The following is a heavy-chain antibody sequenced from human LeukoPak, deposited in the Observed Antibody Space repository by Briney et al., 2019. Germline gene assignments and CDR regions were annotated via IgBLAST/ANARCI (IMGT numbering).Heavy chain of an antibody. Sequence: PSETLSLTCTVSGGSISSGGYYWSWLRQHPGKGLEWIGCIYYSGSTYYNPSLKSRVTISVDTSKNQFSLKLSSVTAADTAVYYCARDSGYSYGPFDYWGQGTLVTVSS. CDR2: IYYSGST. CDR1: GGSISSGGYY. D-gene: IGHD5-18*01. V-gene: IGHV4-31*03. CDR3: ARDSGYSYGPFDY. J-gene: IGHJ4*02.